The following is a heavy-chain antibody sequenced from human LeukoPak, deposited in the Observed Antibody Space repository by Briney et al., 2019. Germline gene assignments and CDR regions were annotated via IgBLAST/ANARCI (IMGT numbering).Heavy chain of an antibody. V-gene: IGHV3-74*01. Sequence: GGSLRLSCAASGFTFSWYWMHWVRQAPGKGLVWVSRINSDGISTSYADSVKGRFTISRDNAKNTLYLQMNSLRAEDTAVYYCARDASSGSYYTDYFVYWGHGTLVTVSS. CDR2: INSDGIST. D-gene: IGHD1-26*01. CDR1: GFTFSWYW. J-gene: IGHJ4*03. CDR3: ARDASSGSYYTDYFVY.